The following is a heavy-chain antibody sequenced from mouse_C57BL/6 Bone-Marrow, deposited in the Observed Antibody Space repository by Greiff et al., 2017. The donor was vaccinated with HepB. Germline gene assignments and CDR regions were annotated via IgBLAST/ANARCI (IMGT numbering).Heavy chain of an antibody. J-gene: IGHJ4*01. V-gene: IGHV1-85*01. CDR3: ARPSLYGNYKAGYAMDY. D-gene: IGHD2-1*01. CDR1: GYTFTSYD. Sequence: QVQLQQSGPELVKPGASVKLSCKASGYTFTSYDINWVKQRPGQGLEWIGRIYPRDGSTKYNEKFKGKATVTVDTSSSTAYMELHSLTSEDSAFSFCARPSLYGNYKAGYAMDYWGQGTSVTVSS. CDR2: IYPRDGST.